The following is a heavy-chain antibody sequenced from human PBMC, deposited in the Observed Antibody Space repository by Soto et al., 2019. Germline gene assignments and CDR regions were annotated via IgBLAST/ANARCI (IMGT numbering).Heavy chain of an antibody. V-gene: IGHV4-30-2*01. D-gene: IGHD6-19*01. CDR1: GDSYSISTYS. CDR2: IYQSGVT. CDR3: AGMPYTSGLRFDP. J-gene: IGHJ5*02. Sequence: SETLSLTCNMSGDSYSISTYSWSWIRQPPGKALRWIGFIYQSGVTSYNPSPASRVSISLDRSNNQCSLKLKSVTAADTAVYFCAGMPYTSGLRFDPWGPGTLVTVSS.